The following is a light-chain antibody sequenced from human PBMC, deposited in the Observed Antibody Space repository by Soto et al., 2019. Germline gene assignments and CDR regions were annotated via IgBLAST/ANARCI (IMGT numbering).Light chain of an antibody. Sequence: EIVLTQSPATLSLSPGERATLSCRASQSLRSYLAWYQQKPGQAPRLLISDASIRATGIPARFSGSGSGTDFTLPISSLEPEDFAVYYCQQRRTGPPYTFGQGTKLEIK. CDR1: QSLRSY. CDR3: QQRRTGPPYT. V-gene: IGKV3-11*01. J-gene: IGKJ2*01. CDR2: DAS.